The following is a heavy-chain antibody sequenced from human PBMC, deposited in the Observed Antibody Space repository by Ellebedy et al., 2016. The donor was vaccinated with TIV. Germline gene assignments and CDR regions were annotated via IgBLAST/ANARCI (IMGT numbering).Heavy chain of an antibody. CDR3: AREGYDRSGYNVEYFDY. D-gene: IGHD3-22*01. CDR1: GGSISTYY. CDR2: IHYSGST. Sequence: PSETLSLTCTVSGGSISTYYWSWIRQPPGKGLEWIGYIHYSGSTNYNPSLRSRVSISLDTSKKQFSLKLSSVTAADTAVYYCAREGYDRSGYNVEYFDYWGQGILVTVSS. J-gene: IGHJ4*02. V-gene: IGHV4-59*01.